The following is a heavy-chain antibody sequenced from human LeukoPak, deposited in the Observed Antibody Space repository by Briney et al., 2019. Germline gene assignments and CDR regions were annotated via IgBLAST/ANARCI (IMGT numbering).Heavy chain of an antibody. D-gene: IGHD6-13*01. CDR2: ISSSSSYI. Sequence: GGSLRLSCAASGFTFRTSGMNWVRQAPGKGLEWVSSISSSSSYIYYADSVKGRFTISRDNAKNSLYLQMNSLRAEDTAVYYCARDYSSSWYKVYDYWGQGTLVTVSS. V-gene: IGHV3-21*01. J-gene: IGHJ4*02. CDR1: GFTFRTSG. CDR3: ARDYSSSWYKVYDY.